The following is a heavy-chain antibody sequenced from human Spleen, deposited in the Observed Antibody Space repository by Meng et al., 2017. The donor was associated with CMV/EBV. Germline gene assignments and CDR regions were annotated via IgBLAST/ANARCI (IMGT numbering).Heavy chain of an antibody. V-gene: IGHV3-33*08. J-gene: IGHJ4*02. CDR1: GLTVSSNY. D-gene: IGHD2-2*01. CDR3: ARVGCSTSCYDY. CDR2: IWYDGRNK. Sequence: GESLKISCAASGLTVSSNYMIWVRQAPGKGLEWVAVIWYDGRNKHYADSVKGRFTISRDNSKNTLYLQMNSLRAEDTAVYYCARVGCSTSCYDYWGQGTLVTVSS.